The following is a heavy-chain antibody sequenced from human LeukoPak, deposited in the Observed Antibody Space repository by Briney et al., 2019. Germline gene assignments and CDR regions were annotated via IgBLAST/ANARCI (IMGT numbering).Heavy chain of an antibody. D-gene: IGHD2-2*01. V-gene: IGHV1-69*01. J-gene: IGHJ6*03. CDR1: GGTFSSYA. Sequence: SVKVSCKASGGTFSSYAISWVRQAPGQGLEWMGGIIPIFGTANYAQKFQGRVTITADESTSTAYMELSSLRSEDTAVYYCAGGWGVPAAFRDDYYYMDVWGKGTTVTVSS. CDR3: AGGWGVPAAFRDDYYYMDV. CDR2: IIPIFGTA.